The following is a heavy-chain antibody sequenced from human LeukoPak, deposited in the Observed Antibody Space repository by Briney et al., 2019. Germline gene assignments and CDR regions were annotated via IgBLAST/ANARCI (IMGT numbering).Heavy chain of an antibody. CDR3: ARESEGGTGTSSPDY. J-gene: IGHJ4*02. CDR1: GFIFSSDD. CDR2: IQSNGRNK. D-gene: IGHD2-2*01. Sequence: QAGGSLRLSCAASGFIFSSDDMHWVRQAPGKGLEWVTGIQSNGRNKYYVDSVKGRFAISRDNSKSTLYLQVNSLRVEDTALYYCARESEGGTGTSSPDYWGQGTLVTVSS. V-gene: IGHV3-33*05.